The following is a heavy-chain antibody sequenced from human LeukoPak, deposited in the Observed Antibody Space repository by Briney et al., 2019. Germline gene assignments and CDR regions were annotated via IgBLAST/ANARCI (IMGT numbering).Heavy chain of an antibody. CDR1: GGSISRSSYY. Sequence: PSETLSLTCTVSGGSISRSSYYWGWIRQPPGKGLEWIGSIYYSGSTYYNPSLKSRVTISVDTSKNQFSLKLSSVTAADTAVYYCARSSLAVAGTARPFDYWGQGTLVTV. J-gene: IGHJ4*02. V-gene: IGHV4-39*07. CDR2: IYYSGST. CDR3: ARSSLAVAGTARPFDY. D-gene: IGHD6-19*01.